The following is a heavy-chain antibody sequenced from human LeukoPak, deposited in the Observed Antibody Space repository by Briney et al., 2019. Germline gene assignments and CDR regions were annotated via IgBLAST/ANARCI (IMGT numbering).Heavy chain of an antibody. CDR1: GFTFSSYA. Sequence: GGSLRLSCAASGFTFSSYAMHWVRQAPGKGLEYVSAISSNGGSTYYANSVKGRFTISRDNSKNTLYLQMGSLRAEDMAVYYCARGAGELAFDYWGQGTLVTVSS. D-gene: IGHD1-26*01. CDR3: ARGAGELAFDY. V-gene: IGHV3-64*01. CDR2: ISSNGGST. J-gene: IGHJ4*02.